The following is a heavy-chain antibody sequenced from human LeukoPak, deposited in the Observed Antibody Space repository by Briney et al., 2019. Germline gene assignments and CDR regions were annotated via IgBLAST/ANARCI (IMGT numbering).Heavy chain of an antibody. D-gene: IGHD1-26*01. J-gene: IGHJ4*02. V-gene: IGHV3-21*01. CDR2: ISSSSSYI. Sequence: GGSLRLSCAASGFTFSSYSMNWVRQAPGKGLEWVSSISSSSSYIYYADSVKGRFTISRDNAKNSLFLQMNSLRAEDTAVYYCARDLIVGTTYFDHWGQGTLVTVSS. CDR1: GFTFSSYS. CDR3: ARDLIVGTTYFDH.